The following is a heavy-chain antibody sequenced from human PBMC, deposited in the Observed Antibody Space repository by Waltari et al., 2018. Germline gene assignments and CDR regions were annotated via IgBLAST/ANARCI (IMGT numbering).Heavy chain of an antibody. D-gene: IGHD2-15*01. CDR1: GYTFTSYD. Sequence: QVQLVQSGAEVKKPGASVKVSCKASGYTFTSYDIHWVRQATAQGLEWMGGMNPNSGNTGYAQKFQGRVTITRNTSISTADMELSSLRSEDTAVYYCARGDWAVVAAETYNWFDPWGQGTLVTVSS. V-gene: IGHV1-8*03. J-gene: IGHJ5*02. CDR3: ARGDWAVVAAETYNWFDP. CDR2: MNPNSGNT.